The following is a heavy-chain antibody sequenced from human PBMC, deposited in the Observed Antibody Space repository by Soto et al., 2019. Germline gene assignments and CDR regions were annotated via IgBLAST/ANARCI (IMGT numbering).Heavy chain of an antibody. CDR3: ASGITGTHLPLDY. D-gene: IGHD1-20*01. CDR1: GFTFSSYE. V-gene: IGHV3-48*03. CDR2: ISSSGSTI. J-gene: IGHJ4*02. Sequence: PGGSLRLSCAASGFTFSSYEMNWVRQAPGKGLEWVSYISSSGSTIYYADSVKGRFTVSRDNAKNSLYLQMNSLRAEDTAVYYCASGITGTHLPLDYWGQGTLVTVSS.